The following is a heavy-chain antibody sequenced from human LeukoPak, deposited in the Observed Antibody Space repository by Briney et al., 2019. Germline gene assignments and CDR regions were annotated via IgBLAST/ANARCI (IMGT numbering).Heavy chain of an antibody. J-gene: IGHJ2*01. CDR1: VYTFSNYY. CDR3: ARDEGSYSSYWYFNL. D-gene: IGHD1-26*01. Sequence: ASVKVSCKASVYTFSNYYMHWVRHAPGQGLEWMGIINPLAGSTNHAQKFQGRLTMTRDTSTSTLYMELTSLGSEDTAVYYCARDEGSYSSYWYFNLWGRGTLVTVSS. V-gene: IGHV1-46*01. CDR2: INPLAGST.